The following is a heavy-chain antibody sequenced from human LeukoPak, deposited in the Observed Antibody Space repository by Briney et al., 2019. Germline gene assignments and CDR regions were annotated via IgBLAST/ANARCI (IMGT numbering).Heavy chain of an antibody. V-gene: IGHV4-39*01. J-gene: IGHJ4*02. D-gene: IGHD2-2*01. CDR2: IYYSGST. CDR3: ARPFPLGYCSSTSCYENDY. CDR1: GGSISSSSYY. Sequence: SETLSLTCTVSGGSISSSSYYWGWIRQPPGKGREWIGSIYYSGSTYYNPSLKSRVTISVDTSKNQFSLKLSSVTAADTAVYYCARPFPLGYCSSTSCYENDYWGQGTLVTVSS.